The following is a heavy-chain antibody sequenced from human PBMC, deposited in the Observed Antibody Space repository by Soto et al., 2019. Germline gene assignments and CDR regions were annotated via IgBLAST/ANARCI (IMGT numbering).Heavy chain of an antibody. V-gene: IGHV1-69*02. D-gene: IGHD4-17*01. CDR2: IIPILGIA. J-gene: IGHJ3*02. CDR1: GGTFSSYT. CDR3: ARLGDYVAFDI. Sequence: QVQLVQSGAEVKKPGSSVKVSCKASGGTFSSYTISWVRQAPGQGLEWMGRIIPILGIANYAQKFQGRVTTTADKSTSTAYMELSSLRSEDTAVYYCARLGDYVAFDIWGQGTMVTVSS.